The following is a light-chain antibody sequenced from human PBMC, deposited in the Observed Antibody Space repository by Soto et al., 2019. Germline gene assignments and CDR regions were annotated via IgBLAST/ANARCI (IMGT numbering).Light chain of an antibody. Sequence: QSALTQPASVSGSPGQSITISCTGTSSDVGGYNYVSWYQQHPGKAPKLMIYDVSNRPSGVSNRVSGSKSGNTASLTISGLQAGDEADYYCSSYTSSSTLYVVFGGGTKLTVL. CDR2: DVS. CDR1: SSDVGGYNY. V-gene: IGLV2-14*01. CDR3: SSYTSSSTLYVV. J-gene: IGLJ2*01.